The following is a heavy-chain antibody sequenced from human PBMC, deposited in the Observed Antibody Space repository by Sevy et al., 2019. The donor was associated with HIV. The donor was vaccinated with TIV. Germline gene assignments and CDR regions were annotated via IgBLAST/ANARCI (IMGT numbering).Heavy chain of an antibody. CDR2: IYGSSGGT. CDR3: AGGRYDSSGSFDAFDI. J-gene: IGHJ3*02. CDR1: GFSFSDYT. Sequence: GGSLRLSCEASGFSFSDYTMTWVRQAPGKGLEWVSTIYGSSGGTYYADSVKGRFTISRDNSKNTLYLQMNSLRTEDTAVYYCAGGRYDSSGSFDAFDIWGQGTMVTVSS. D-gene: IGHD3-22*01. V-gene: IGHV3-23*01.